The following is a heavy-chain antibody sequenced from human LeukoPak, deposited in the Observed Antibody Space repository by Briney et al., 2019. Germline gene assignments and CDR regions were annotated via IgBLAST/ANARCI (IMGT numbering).Heavy chain of an antibody. D-gene: IGHD2-2*01. CDR2: INHSGST. J-gene: IGHJ5*02. V-gene: IGHV4-34*01. CDR1: GGSFSGYY. CDR3: ARGRSIPAAITPFDH. Sequence: SETLSVTCAVYGGSFSGYYWSWIRQPPGKGLERIGQINHSGSTNYNPSLKSRVTISVDTSKNQFSLKLSSVTAADTAVYYCARGRSIPAAITPFDHWGQGTLVTVSS.